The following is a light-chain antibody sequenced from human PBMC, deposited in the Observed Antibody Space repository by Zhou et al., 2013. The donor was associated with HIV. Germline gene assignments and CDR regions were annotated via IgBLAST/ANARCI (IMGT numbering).Light chain of an antibody. V-gene: IGKV1-39*01. CDR3: QQTNSVPLT. J-gene: IGKJ4*01. Sequence: DIEMTQSPSSLSASVGDRVTITCRASQSISSSLNWYQQKPGKAPKLLIYGAFILQSGVPSRFGGGGSGTDFTLTISSLQPEDFATYFCQQTNSVPLTFGGGTKVELK. CDR2: GAF. CDR1: QSISSS.